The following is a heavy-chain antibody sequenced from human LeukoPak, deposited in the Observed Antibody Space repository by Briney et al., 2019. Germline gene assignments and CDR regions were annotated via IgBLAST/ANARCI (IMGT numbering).Heavy chain of an antibody. V-gene: IGHV4-59*08. J-gene: IGHJ3*02. CDR2: VYYSGST. Sequence: SETLSLTCTVSGGSINSYYWSWIRQPPGKGLEWIGYVYYSGSTNYNPSLKSRVTISVDTSKNQFSLKLTSVTAADTAVYYCARAPYNWNYLDAFDIWGQGTMVTVSS. D-gene: IGHD1-7*01. CDR1: GGSINSYY. CDR3: ARAPYNWNYLDAFDI.